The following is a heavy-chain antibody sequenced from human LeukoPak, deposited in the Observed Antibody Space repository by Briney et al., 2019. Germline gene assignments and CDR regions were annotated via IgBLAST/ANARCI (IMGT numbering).Heavy chain of an antibody. D-gene: IGHD1-26*01. CDR1: GDSIITNDFF. CDR2: T. V-gene: IGHV4-39*07. Sequence: SETLSLTCVVSGDSIITNDFFWGWFRQPPGKALEWLGSTYQISPLKSRVTIAVDTSRNEFSLRLTSVTAADTAVYFCARVLGRFQEAMDVWGQGTTVTVSS. J-gene: IGHJ6*02. CDR3: ARVLGRFQEAMDV.